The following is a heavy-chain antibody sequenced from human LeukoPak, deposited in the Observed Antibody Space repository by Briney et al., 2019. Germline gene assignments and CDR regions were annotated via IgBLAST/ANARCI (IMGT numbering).Heavy chain of an antibody. CDR3: ASPRLSGSSWQSFDY. J-gene: IGHJ4*02. D-gene: IGHD6-13*01. CDR1: GYSFTNYW. CDR2: IYPGDSDT. V-gene: IGHV5-51*01. Sequence: PGESLKISCKGSGYSFTNYWIGWVRQMPGKGLEWMGIIYPGDSDTRYSPSFQGQVTISADKSISTAYLQWSSLKASDTAMYYCASPRLSGSSWQSFDYWGQGTLVTVSS.